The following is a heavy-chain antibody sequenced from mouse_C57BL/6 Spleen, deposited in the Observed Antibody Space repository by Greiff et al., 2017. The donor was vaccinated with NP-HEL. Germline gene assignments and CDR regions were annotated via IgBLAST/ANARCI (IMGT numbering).Heavy chain of an antibody. CDR1: GYTFTSYW. V-gene: IGHV1-64*01. D-gene: IGHD1-1*01. J-gene: IGHJ4*01. CDR3: ARAEYYYGSSYEAMDY. Sequence: QVQLQQPGAELVKPGASVKLSCKASGYTFTSYWMHWVKQRPGQGLEWIGMIHPNSGSTNYNEKFKSKATLTVDKSSSTAYMQLSSLTSEDSAVYYCARAEYYYGSSYEAMDYWGQGTSVTVSS. CDR2: IHPNSGST.